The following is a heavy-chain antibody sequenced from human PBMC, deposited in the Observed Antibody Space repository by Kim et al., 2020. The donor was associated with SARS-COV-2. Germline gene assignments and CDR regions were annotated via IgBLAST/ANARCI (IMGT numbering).Heavy chain of an antibody. CDR2: INAGNGNT. D-gene: IGHD2-8*02. Sequence: ASVKVSCKASGYTFTSYAMHWVRQAPGQRLEWMGWINAGNGNTKYSQKFQGRVTITRDTSASTAYMELSSLRSEDTAVYYCATPGGPNYYYYMDVWGKWTTVTVSS. V-gene: IGHV1-3*01. J-gene: IGHJ6*03. CDR1: GYTFTSYA. CDR3: ATPGGPNYYYYMDV.